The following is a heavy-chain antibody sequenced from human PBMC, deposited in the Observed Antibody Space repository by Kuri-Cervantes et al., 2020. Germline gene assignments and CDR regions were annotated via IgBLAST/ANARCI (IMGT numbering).Heavy chain of an antibody. Sequence: GESLKISCAASGFTFSGYWMSWVRQAPGKGLEWVSYISSGGSDLYYTDSVKGRFTISRDNAKNSLYLQMNSLRAEDTAVYYCARRYTSGWYFFDYWGQGTLVTVSS. CDR2: ISSGGSDL. J-gene: IGHJ4*02. V-gene: IGHV3-11*01. CDR1: GFTFSGYW. CDR3: ARRYTSGWYFFDY. D-gene: IGHD6-19*01.